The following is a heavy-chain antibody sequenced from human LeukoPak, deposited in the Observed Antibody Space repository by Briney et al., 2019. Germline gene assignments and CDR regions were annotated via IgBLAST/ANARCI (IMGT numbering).Heavy chain of an antibody. V-gene: IGHV4-59*01. J-gene: IGHJ4*02. CDR3: ARGGYDSSGYYWPNYFDY. CDR2: IYYSGST. Sequence: PSETLSLTCTVSGGSISSYYWSWIRQPPGKGLEWIGYIYYSGSTNYNPSLKSRVTISVDTSKNQFSLKLSSVTAADTAVYYCARGGYDSSGYYWPNYFDYWGQGTLVTVSS. D-gene: IGHD3-22*01. CDR1: GGSISSYY.